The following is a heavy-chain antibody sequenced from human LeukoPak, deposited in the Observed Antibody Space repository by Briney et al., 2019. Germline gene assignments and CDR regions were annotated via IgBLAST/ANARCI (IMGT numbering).Heavy chain of an antibody. V-gene: IGHV1-18*01. CDR1: GYTFTSYG. J-gene: IGHJ4*02. Sequence: GAPVKVSCKASGYTFTSYGISWVRQAPGQGLEWMGWISAYNGNTNYAQKLQGRVTMTTDTSTSTAYMELRSLRSDDTAVYYCARGGPFPSSSSSREYYLDYWGQGTLVTVSS. CDR3: ARGGPFPSSSSSREYYLDY. D-gene: IGHD6-6*01. CDR2: ISAYNGNT.